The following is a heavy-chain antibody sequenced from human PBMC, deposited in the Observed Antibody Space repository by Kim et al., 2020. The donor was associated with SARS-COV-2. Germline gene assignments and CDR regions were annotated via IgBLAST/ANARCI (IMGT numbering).Heavy chain of an antibody. V-gene: IGHV4-39*01. J-gene: IGHJ4*02. CDR3: ASGADYDILTGFNFDY. Sequence: LKRRVTISVDTSKNQFSLKLSSVTAADTAVYYCASGADYDILTGFNFDYWGQGTLVTVSS. D-gene: IGHD3-9*01.